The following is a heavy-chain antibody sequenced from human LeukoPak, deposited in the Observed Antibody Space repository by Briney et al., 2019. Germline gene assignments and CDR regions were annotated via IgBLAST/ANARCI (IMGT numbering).Heavy chain of an antibody. J-gene: IGHJ5*02. CDR2: IKQDGSEK. CDR3: ARGAAAGTGPSWFDP. Sequence: GGSLRLSCAASGFTFSSYWMSWVRQAPGKGLEWVAHIKQDGSEKHYVDSVKGRVTISRDNAKNSLYLQMNSLRAEDTAVYYCARGAAAGTGPSWFDPWGQGTLVTVSS. D-gene: IGHD6-13*01. CDR1: GFTFSSYW. V-gene: IGHV3-7*01.